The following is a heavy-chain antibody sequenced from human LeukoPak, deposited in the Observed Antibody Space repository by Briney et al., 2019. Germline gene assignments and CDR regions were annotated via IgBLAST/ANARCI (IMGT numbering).Heavy chain of an antibody. Sequence: SETLSLTCTVSGGSVSSGSYYWSWIRQPPGKGLEWIGYIYYSGSTNYNPSLKSRVTISVDTSKNQFSLKLSSVTAADTAVYYCARGSRGGSSYWGQGTLVTVSS. CDR2: IYYSGST. CDR3: ARGSRGGSSY. D-gene: IGHD1-26*01. CDR1: GGSVSSGSYY. V-gene: IGHV4-61*01. J-gene: IGHJ4*02.